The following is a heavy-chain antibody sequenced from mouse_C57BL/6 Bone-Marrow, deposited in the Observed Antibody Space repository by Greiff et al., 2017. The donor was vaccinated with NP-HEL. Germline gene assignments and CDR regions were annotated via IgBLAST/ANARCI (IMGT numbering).Heavy chain of an antibody. CDR3: ARDYYGPWFAY. CDR2: ISYDGSN. Sequence: EVQLQQSGPGLVKPSQSLSLTCSVTGYSITSGYYWNWIRQFPGNKLEWMGYISYDGSNNYNPSLKNRISITRDTSKNQFFLKLNSVTTEDTATYYCARDYYGPWFAYWGQGTLVTVSA. J-gene: IGHJ3*01. V-gene: IGHV3-6*01. D-gene: IGHD1-1*01. CDR1: GYSITSGYY.